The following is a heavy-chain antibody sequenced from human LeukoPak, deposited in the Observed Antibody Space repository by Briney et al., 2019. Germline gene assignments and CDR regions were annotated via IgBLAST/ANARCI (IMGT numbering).Heavy chain of an antibody. J-gene: IGHJ5*02. Sequence: GGSLRLSCAASGFTFSSYSMNWVRQAPGKGLEWVSYISSSSSTIYYADSVKGRFTISRDNAKNSLYLQMNSLRAEDTAVYYCASPNGIAGYNWFDPWGQGTLVTVSS. CDR2: ISSSSSTI. V-gene: IGHV3-48*04. CDR1: GFTFSSYS. CDR3: ASPNGIAGYNWFDP. D-gene: IGHD6-13*01.